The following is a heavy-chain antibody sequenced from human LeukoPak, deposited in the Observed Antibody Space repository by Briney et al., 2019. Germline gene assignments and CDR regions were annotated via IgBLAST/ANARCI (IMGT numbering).Heavy chain of an antibody. CDR3: ARDPVVVVAATPGYFQH. J-gene: IGHJ1*01. V-gene: IGHV4-4*03. CDR1: GGSISSSNW. CDR2: SYPSGST. Sequence: PETLCLTCAVSGGSISSSNWWSWVRQPPGKGLEGIGESYPSGSTNYNPPLKSRATISVDNSKNQFSLKLSSVTAADTAVYYCARDPVVVVAATPGYFQHWGQGTLVTVSS. D-gene: IGHD2-15*01.